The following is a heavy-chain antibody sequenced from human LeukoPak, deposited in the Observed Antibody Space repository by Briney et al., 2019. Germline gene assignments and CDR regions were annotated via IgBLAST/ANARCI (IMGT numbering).Heavy chain of an antibody. CDR3: AKGTSDLYYYDSSGYYSPGFQH. CDR2: ISGSGGST. J-gene: IGHJ1*01. D-gene: IGHD3-22*01. Sequence: LGGSLRLSCAASGFTFSDYAMSWVRQAPGKGLEWVSAISGSGGSTYYADSVKGRFTISRDNSKNTLYLQMNSLRAEDTAVYYCAKGTSDLYYYDSSGYYSPGFQHWGQGTLVTVSS. CDR1: GFTFSDYA. V-gene: IGHV3-23*01.